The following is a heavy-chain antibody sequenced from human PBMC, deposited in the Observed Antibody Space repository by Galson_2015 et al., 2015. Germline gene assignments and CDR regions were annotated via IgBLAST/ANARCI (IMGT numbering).Heavy chain of an antibody. Sequence: SLRLSCAASGFTFSDFYMSWIRQAPGKGLEWVSYISNSGSTIYYADSVKGRFTISRDNAMDSLYLQMNTLTAEATAVYYCARPQNYYDSSGYSHRFFDYWGQGTLVTVSS. V-gene: IGHV3-11*01. CDR1: GFTFSDFY. CDR2: ISNSGSTI. J-gene: IGHJ4*02. D-gene: IGHD3-22*01. CDR3: ARPQNYYDSSGYSHRFFDY.